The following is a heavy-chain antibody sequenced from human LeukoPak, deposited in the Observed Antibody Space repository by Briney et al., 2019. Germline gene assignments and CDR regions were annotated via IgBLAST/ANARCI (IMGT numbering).Heavy chain of an antibody. CDR1: GGTFSSYA. V-gene: IGHV1-69*05. Sequence: SVKVSCKASGGTFSSYAIGWVRQAPGQGLEWMGRIIPIFGTANYAQKFQGRVTITTDESTSTAYMELSSLRSEDTAVYYCARVPYYYDSSGYYPHSEFDYWGQGTLVTVSS. CDR3: ARVPYYYDSSGYYPHSEFDY. D-gene: IGHD3-22*01. CDR2: IIPIFGTA. J-gene: IGHJ4*02.